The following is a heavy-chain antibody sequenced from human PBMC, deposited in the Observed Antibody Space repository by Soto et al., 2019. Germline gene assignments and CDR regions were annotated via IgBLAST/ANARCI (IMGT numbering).Heavy chain of an antibody. Sequence: QVQLVESGGGVVQPGRSLILSCATSGFTFSRYGMHWVRQAPGKGLEWVTLIWYDGSYKNYADSVKGRFTISRDNSKNTLYLQMNSLRAEDTAVYYCARDLNNYGELGLDSWGQGTLVTVSS. J-gene: IGHJ5*01. CDR1: GFTFSRYG. CDR2: IWYDGSYK. CDR3: ARDLNNYGELGLDS. V-gene: IGHV3-33*01. D-gene: IGHD4-17*01.